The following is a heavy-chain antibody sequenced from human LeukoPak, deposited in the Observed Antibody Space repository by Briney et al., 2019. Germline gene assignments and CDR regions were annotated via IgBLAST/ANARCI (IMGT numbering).Heavy chain of an antibody. V-gene: IGHV4-34*01. CDR1: GGSFSGYY. D-gene: IGHD6-13*01. CDR2: INHSGST. Sequence: SETLSLTCAVYGGSFSGYYWSWIRQPPGKGLEWIGEINHSGSTNYNPSLKSRVTISVDTSKNQFSLKLSSVAAADTAVYYCARGRIAAAGTLAGWFDPWGQGTLVTVSS. CDR3: ARGRIAAAGTLAGWFDP. J-gene: IGHJ5*02.